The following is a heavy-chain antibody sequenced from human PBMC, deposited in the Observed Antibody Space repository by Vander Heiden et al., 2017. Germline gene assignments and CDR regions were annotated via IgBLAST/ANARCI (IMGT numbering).Heavy chain of an antibody. D-gene: IGHD5-18*01. CDR1: GFTFSSYW. CDR3: AREAVMEDSDGSDDWFDP. J-gene: IGHJ5*02. Sequence: EVQLVESGGGLVQPGGSLRLSCAASGFTFSSYWMHWVRQAPGKGLVLVSRINSDGSSTSYADSVKGRGTISRDNAKNTLYRQMNSLRAEETAVYYCAREAVMEDSDGSDDWFDPWGQGTMVTVYS. V-gene: IGHV3-74*01. CDR2: INSDGSST.